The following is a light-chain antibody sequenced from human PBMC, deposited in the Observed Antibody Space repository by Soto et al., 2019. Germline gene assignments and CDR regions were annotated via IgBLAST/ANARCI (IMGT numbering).Light chain of an antibody. V-gene: IGLV1-40*01. CDR1: SSNIGAGYD. Sequence: VLTQPPSVSGAPGQRVTISCTGSSSNIGAGYDVHWYQQFPGTAPKLLIYGNSNRPSGVPDRFSGSKSGTSASLAITGLQAEDEADYYFQSYDSSLSGVFGSGTKVTVL. CDR2: GNS. J-gene: IGLJ1*01. CDR3: QSYDSSLSGV.